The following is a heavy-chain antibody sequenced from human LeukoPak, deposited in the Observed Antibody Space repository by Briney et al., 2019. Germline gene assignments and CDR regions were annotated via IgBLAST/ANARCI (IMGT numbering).Heavy chain of an antibody. CDR2: IIGTSEM. J-gene: IGHJ3*02. D-gene: IGHD6-13*01. CDR3: TRAIIVALGTGPFDI. Sequence: GGSLRLSCAASGFSFRSYTMNWVRLAPGRGLEWVSSIIGTSEMHYADSVKGRFTVSRDNDKNSLFLQLYGLSVEDTAVYYCTRAIIVALGTGPFDIWGQGTVVTVSS. CDR1: GFSFRSYT. V-gene: IGHV3-21*06.